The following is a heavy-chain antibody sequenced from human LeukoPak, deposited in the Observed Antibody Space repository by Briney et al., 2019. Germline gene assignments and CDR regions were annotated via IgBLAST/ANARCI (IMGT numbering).Heavy chain of an antibody. D-gene: IGHD3-16*01. Sequence: GGSLRLSCAASGFSFSNYGMNWVRQAPGKGLEWVSGIIGSGGTTYYADSVKGRFTISRDNSKNTVYLQINNLRDEDTAVYYCAKDDRLLRFLHCGQGTLVTVSS. CDR3: AKDDRLLRFLH. V-gene: IGHV3-23*01. J-gene: IGHJ4*02. CDR1: GFSFSNYG. CDR2: IIGSGGTT.